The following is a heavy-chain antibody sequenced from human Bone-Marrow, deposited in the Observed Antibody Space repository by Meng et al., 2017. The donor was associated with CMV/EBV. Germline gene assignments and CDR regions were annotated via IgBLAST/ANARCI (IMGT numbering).Heavy chain of an antibody. CDR3: AKAAFGAVIIPWFDP. Sequence: SGFIFSNYGMHWFRQAPGKGLEWVAFIRYDGSNKYYADSVKGRFTISRDNSKNTLYLQMNSLTTEDTAMYYCAKAAFGAVIIPWFDPWGQGTLVTVSS. J-gene: IGHJ5*02. CDR1: GFIFSNYG. D-gene: IGHD3-3*01. V-gene: IGHV3-30*02. CDR2: IRYDGSNK.